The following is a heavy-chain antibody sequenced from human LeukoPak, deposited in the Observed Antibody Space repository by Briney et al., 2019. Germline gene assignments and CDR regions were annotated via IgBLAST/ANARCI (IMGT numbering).Heavy chain of an antibody. CDR3: ARSGGARFDY. CDR2: IYPADSDT. V-gene: IGHV5-51*01. Sequence: PGESLKISCKGSGYTFGTSWIGWVRQMPGKGLEWMGIIYPADSDTRYSPSFQGQVTISADKSITTAYLQWSSLKASDTAIYYCARSGGARFDYWGQGTLVTVSS. D-gene: IGHD3-16*01. J-gene: IGHJ4*02. CDR1: GYTFGTSW.